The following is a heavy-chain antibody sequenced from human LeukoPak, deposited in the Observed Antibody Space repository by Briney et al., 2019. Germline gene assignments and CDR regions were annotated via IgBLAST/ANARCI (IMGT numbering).Heavy chain of an antibody. V-gene: IGHV4-39*07. Sequence: SETLSLTCTVSGGSIFSSSYYWAWIRQPPGKGLEWIGSIYYSGSTYYNPSLKSRLYISLDTSKNQFSLKLSSVTAADTVVYYCASTPDHDFWSGYWFDYWGQGTLVTVSS. CDR3: ASTPDHDFWSGYWFDY. CDR1: GGSIFSSSYY. CDR2: IYYSGST. D-gene: IGHD3-3*01. J-gene: IGHJ4*02.